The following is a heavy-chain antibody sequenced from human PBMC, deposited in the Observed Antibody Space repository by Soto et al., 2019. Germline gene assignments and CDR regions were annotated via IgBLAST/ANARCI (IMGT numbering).Heavy chain of an antibody. J-gene: IGHJ4*02. CDR1: GGPFSSFA. Sequence: SVKVSFKSSGGPFSSFAISLVRRAPGQGLEWVGGIIPIFGTANYAQKFQGRVTITADESTSTAYMELSSLRSEDTAVYYCATEQWLVRPGYYWGQGTMVTVSS. CDR3: ATEQWLVRPGYY. D-gene: IGHD6-19*01. V-gene: IGHV1-69*13. CDR2: IIPIFGTA.